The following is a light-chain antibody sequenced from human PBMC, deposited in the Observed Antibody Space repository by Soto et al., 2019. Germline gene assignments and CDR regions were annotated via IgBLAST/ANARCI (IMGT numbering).Light chain of an antibody. CDR2: DAS. J-gene: IGKJ3*01. CDR1: QSVSSY. Sequence: EIVLTQSPATLSLSPGERATLSCRASQSVSSYLAWYQQKPGQAPRLLIYDASNRATGIPARFSGSGSGTDFTHTISNLEPEDFAVYYCQQRSNWPRFTFGPGTKVDIK. V-gene: IGKV3-11*01. CDR3: QQRSNWPRFT.